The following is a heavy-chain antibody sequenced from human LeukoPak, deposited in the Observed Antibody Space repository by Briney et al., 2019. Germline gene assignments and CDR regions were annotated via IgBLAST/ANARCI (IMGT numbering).Heavy chain of an antibody. Sequence: GGSLRLSWAASGFTFSSYWMHWVRQAPGEGLVWVSRIKTDGTTTNYADSVKGRFTVSRDNAKNTLYLQMNSLRAEDTAVYYCARGPYTSGVYRLDYWGQGTLVTVS. CDR3: ARGPYTSGVYRLDY. J-gene: IGHJ4*02. D-gene: IGHD6-19*01. V-gene: IGHV3-74*01. CDR1: GFTFSSYW. CDR2: IKTDGTTT.